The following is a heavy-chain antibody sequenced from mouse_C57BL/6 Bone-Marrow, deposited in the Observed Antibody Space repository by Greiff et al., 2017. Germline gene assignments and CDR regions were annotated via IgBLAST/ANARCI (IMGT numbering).Heavy chain of an antibody. D-gene: IGHD2-1*01. CDR1: GYTFTSYW. Sequence: QVQLQQPGAELVKPGASVKLSCKASGYTFTSYWMQWVKQRPGQGLEWIGEIDPSDSYTNYNQKFKGKATLTVDTSPSTAYMQLSSLTSDDSAVYYCAIYYGNYVGYWGQGTTLTVSS. CDR2: IDPSDSYT. CDR3: AIYYGNYVGY. V-gene: IGHV1-50*01. J-gene: IGHJ2*01.